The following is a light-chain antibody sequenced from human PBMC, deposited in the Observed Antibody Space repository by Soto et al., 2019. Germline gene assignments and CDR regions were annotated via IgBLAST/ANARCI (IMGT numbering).Light chain of an antibody. CDR1: QSVNPYY. CDR2: IAS. CDR3: QYHGSSPWT. Sequence: IVLTQSPGTLSLSPGERATLSCRASQSVNPYYLAWYQQKPGQAPRLLIYIASSRATGIPDRFSGSGSGTDFTLTISRLEPEDFFVYYCQYHGSSPWTFGQGTKVEIK. V-gene: IGKV3-20*01. J-gene: IGKJ1*01.